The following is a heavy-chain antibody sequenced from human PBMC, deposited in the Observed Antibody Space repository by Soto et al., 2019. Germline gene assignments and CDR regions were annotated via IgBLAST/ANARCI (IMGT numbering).Heavy chain of an antibody. Sequence: QVQLVQSGAEVKKPGSSVKLSCKASGGPFSGYHISWVRQAPGQGLEWVGRIIPILGRANNAQHFQGRVTITADTSTNTAYMELSRMKSEDTSVYYCAKVGGTTSSSWFDPWGHGTLVTVSP. D-gene: IGHD2-2*01. V-gene: IGHV1-69*08. J-gene: IGHJ5*02. CDR1: GGPFSGYH. CDR2: IIPILGRA. CDR3: AKVGGTTSSSWFDP.